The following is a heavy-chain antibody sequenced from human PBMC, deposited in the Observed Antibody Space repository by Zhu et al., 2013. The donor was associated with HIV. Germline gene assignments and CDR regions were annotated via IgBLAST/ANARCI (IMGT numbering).Heavy chain of an antibody. V-gene: IGHV1-18*01. J-gene: IGHJ4*02. CDR1: GYTFTTYG. CDR2: ISASNGHT. D-gene: IGHD2-15*01. CDR3: ARGGGYCSGFSCRSFDH. Sequence: QVQLVQSGGEVKKPGASVKVSCETSGYTFTTYGISWVRQAPGQGLGWMGWISASNGHTNFAQNLQGRVTLTTDTSTSTAYMELRSLRSDDAAVYYCARGGGYCSGFSCRSFDHWGQGTLVTVSS.